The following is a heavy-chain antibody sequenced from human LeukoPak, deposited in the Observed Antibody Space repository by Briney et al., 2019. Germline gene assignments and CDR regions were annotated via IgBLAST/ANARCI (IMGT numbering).Heavy chain of an antibody. V-gene: IGHV4-34*01. CDR3: ASAGYCSSTSCYARVNWFDP. CDR2: INHSGST. D-gene: IGHD2-2*01. CDR1: GGSFSGYY. J-gene: IGHJ5*02. Sequence: SETLSLTCAVYGGSFSGYYWSWIRQPPGKGLEWIGEINHSGSTNYNPSLKSRVTISVDTSKNQFSLKLSSVTAADTAVYYCASAGYCSSTSCYARVNWFDPWGQGTLVTVSS.